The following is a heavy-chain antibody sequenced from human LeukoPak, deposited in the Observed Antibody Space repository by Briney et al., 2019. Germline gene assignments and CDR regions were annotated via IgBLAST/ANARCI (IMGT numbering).Heavy chain of an antibody. Sequence: GESLKISCKGSGYSFTSYWISWVRQMPGKGLEWMGRIDPSDSYTNYSPSFQGHVTISADKSISTAYLQWGSLKASDTAMYYCARHSGDCSSTSGYGGGWFDPWGQGTLVTVSS. V-gene: IGHV5-10-1*01. CDR2: IDPSDSYT. D-gene: IGHD2-2*01. CDR3: ARHSGDCSSTSGYGGGWFDP. J-gene: IGHJ5*02. CDR1: GYSFTSYW.